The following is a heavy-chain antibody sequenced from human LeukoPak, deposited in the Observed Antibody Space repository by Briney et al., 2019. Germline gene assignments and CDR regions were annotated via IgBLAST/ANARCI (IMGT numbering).Heavy chain of an antibody. J-gene: IGHJ3*02. D-gene: IGHD2-21*01. Sequence: ASVKVSCKASGYTFTGYYMHWVRQAPGQGLEWMGWISPNSGGTNYAQKFQGRVTMTRDTSISTAYMELSRLRSDDTAVYYCSRQPYFDAFDIWGQGTMVTVSS. CDR1: GYTFTGYY. CDR3: SRQPYFDAFDI. V-gene: IGHV1-2*02. CDR2: ISPNSGGT.